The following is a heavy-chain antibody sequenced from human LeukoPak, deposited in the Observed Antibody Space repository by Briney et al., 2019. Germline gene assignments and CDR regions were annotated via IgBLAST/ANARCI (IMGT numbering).Heavy chain of an antibody. V-gene: IGHV3-7*03. CDR1: GFNFSSYW. CDR3: ARGGGLDV. Sequence: GGSLRLSCAASGFNFSSYWMNWARQAPGKGLEWVASINHNGNVNYYVDSVKGRFTISRDNAKNSLYLQMSNLRAEDTAVYFCARGGGLDVWGQGATVTVSS. CDR2: INHNGNVN. D-gene: IGHD3-16*01. J-gene: IGHJ6*02.